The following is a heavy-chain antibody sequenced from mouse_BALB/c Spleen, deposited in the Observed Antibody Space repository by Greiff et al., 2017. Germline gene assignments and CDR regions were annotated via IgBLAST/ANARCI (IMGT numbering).Heavy chain of an antibody. CDR2: ISSGSSTI. CDR3: ARSDYGSSYDYAMDY. J-gene: IGHJ4*01. CDR1: GFTFSSFG. D-gene: IGHD1-1*01. Sequence: EVQVVESGGGLVQPGGSRKLSCAASGFTFSSFGMHWVRQAPEKGLEWVAYISSGSSTIYYAATVKGRFTISRDNPKNTLFLQMTSLRSEDTAMYYCARSDYGSSYDYAMDYWGQGTSVTVSS. V-gene: IGHV5-17*02.